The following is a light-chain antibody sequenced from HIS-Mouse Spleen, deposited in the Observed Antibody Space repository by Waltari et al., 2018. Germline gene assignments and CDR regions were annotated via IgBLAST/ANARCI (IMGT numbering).Light chain of an antibody. CDR1: QEISNY. V-gene: IGKV1-33*01. Sequence: DIQMTQSPSSLSASVGDRDTITCQASQEISNYLNWYQQKPGKAPKLLIYDASNLETAVPSRFSGSGSGTDFTFPISSLQPEDIATYYCQQYDNLPLTFGGGTKVEIK. CDR3: QQYDNLPLT. CDR2: DAS. J-gene: IGKJ4*01.